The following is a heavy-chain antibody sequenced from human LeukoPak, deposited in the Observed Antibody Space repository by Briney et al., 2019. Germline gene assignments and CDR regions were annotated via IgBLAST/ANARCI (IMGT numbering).Heavy chain of an antibody. D-gene: IGHD3-22*01. CDR3: AKVVIRNYYDSSGYLPY. CDR1: GGTFSNYA. V-gene: IGHV1-69*13. Sequence: SVKVSCKASGGTFSNYAISWVRQAPGQGLEWMGGIIPIFDTADYAQKFQGRVTITADESTSTAYMELSSLRAEDTAVYYCAKVVIRNYYDSSGYLPYWGQGTLVTVSS. CDR2: IIPIFDTA. J-gene: IGHJ4*02.